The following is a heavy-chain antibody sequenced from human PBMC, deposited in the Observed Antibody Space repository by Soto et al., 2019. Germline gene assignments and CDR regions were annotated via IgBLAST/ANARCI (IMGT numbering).Heavy chain of an antibody. V-gene: IGHV4-34*01. CDR1: GGSFSGYY. CDR2: INHSGST. CDR3: ASLQRYYYYGMDV. J-gene: IGHJ6*02. Sequence: QVQLQQWGAGLLKPSETLSLTCAVYGGSFSGYYWSWIRQPPGKGLEWIGEINHSGSTNYNPSLKSRVTISVDTSKNQFSLKLSSVTAADTAVYYCASLQRYYYYGMDVWGQGTTVTVSS.